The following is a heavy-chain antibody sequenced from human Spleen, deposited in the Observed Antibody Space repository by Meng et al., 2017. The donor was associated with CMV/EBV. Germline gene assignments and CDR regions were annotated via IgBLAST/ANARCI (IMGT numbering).Heavy chain of an antibody. D-gene: IGHD3-22*01. CDR1: GFTFSVYN. V-gene: IGHV3-30-3*01. J-gene: IGHJ6*02. CDR3: ARSQWAYDSSGYYGEDSMDV. Sequence: GESLKISCAASGFTFSVYNTQWVRQAPGEGLEWLAVISYEGSNKYYADSVKGRFTISRDNPKNTMYLQMNSLRADDTAVYYCARSQWAYDSSGYYGEDSMDVWGQGTTVTVSS. CDR2: ISYEGSNK.